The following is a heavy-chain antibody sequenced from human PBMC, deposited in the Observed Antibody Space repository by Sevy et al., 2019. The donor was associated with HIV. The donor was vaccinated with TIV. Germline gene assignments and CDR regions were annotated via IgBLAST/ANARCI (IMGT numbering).Heavy chain of an antibody. D-gene: IGHD3-22*01. Sequence: GGSLRLSCAASGLTFSSYWMSWVRQAPGKGLEWVANINQDGSEKYYVDSVKGRFTMSRDNAKNSLYLQMNSLGAEDTAVYYCARARTTMIVVGNYFDYWGQGTLVTVSS. CDR2: INQDGSEK. V-gene: IGHV3-7*04. CDR3: ARARTTMIVVGNYFDY. CDR1: GLTFSSYW. J-gene: IGHJ4*02.